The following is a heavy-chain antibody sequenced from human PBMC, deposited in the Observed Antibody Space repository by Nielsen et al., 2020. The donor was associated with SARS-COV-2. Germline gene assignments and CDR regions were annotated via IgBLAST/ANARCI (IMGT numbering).Heavy chain of an antibody. V-gene: IGHV4-59*01. D-gene: IGHD6-13*01. CDR2: IYYSGST. CDR1: GGSISSYY. J-gene: IGHJ5*02. Sequence: SETLSLTCTVSGGSISSYYWSWIRQPPGKGLEWIGYIYYSGSTNYNPSLKSRVTISVDTSKNQFSLKLSSVTAADTAVYYCARGGYSSSWYGIRNWFDPWGQGTLVTVSS. CDR3: ARGGYSSSWYGIRNWFDP.